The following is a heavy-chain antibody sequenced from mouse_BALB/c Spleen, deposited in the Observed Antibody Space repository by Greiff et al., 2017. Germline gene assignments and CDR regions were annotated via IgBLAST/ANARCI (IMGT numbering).Heavy chain of an antibody. CDR1: GFSLTSYG. J-gene: IGHJ3*01. Sequence: VQLQQSGPGLVAPSQSLSITCTVSGFSLTSYGVHWVRQPPGKGLEWLGVIWAGGSTNYNSALMSRLSISKDNSKSQVFLKMNSLQTDDTAMYYCARGDNYWFAYWGQGTLVTVSA. CDR2: IWAGGST. CDR3: ARGDNYWFAY. V-gene: IGHV2-9*02. D-gene: IGHD1-3*01.